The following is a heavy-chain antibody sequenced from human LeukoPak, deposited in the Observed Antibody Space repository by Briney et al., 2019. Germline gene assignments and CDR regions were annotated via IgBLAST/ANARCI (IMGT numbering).Heavy chain of an antibody. CDR2: ISGGGST. D-gene: IGHD2-15*01. CDR3: AKDHRVGQLLLLP. Sequence: PGGSLRLSCAASGFTFSSYAMTWVRQAPGMGLEWVSTISGGGSTYYADSVKGRFTISRDNSKNTLYLQMNNLRAEDTAVYYCAKDHRVGQLLLLPWGQGTLVTVSS. J-gene: IGHJ5*02. V-gene: IGHV3-23*01. CDR1: GFTFSSYA.